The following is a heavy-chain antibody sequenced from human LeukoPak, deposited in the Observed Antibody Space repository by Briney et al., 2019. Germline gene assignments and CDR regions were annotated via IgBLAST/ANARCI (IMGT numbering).Heavy chain of an antibody. J-gene: IGHJ4*02. Sequence: VSVKVSCKASGGTFSSYAITWVRQAPGQGLDWMGWISTYNGNTNYAQKLQGRVAMTTDTSTRTAYMELRSLRSDDTAVYYCAREDGSSSPRDYWGQGTLVTVSS. CDR1: GGTFSSYA. V-gene: IGHV1-18*01. D-gene: IGHD6-13*01. CDR3: AREDGSSSPRDY. CDR2: ISTYNGNT.